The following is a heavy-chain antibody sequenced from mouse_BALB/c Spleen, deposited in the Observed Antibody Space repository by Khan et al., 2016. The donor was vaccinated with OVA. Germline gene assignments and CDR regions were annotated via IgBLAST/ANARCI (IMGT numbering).Heavy chain of an antibody. CDR2: ISYSGST. Sequence: VQLQQSGPGLVKPSQSLSLTCTVTGYSITSDYAWNWIRQLPGNKLEWMGYISYSGSTNYNPALKSRISITRDTSKNQFFLQLNSVTTEDTATYYCARDGSRYNYAMDYWGQGTSVTVSS. J-gene: IGHJ4*01. D-gene: IGHD2-3*01. V-gene: IGHV3-2*02. CDR3: ARDGSRYNYAMDY. CDR1: GYSITSDYA.